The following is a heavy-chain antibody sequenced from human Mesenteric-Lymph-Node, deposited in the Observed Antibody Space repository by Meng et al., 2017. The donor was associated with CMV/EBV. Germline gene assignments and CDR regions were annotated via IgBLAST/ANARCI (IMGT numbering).Heavy chain of an antibody. D-gene: IGHD1-26*01. Sequence: GGSLKISCAAPGFTFSSYGMHWVRQAPGKGLEWVAFIRYDGSNKYYADSVKGRFTISRDNSKNTLYLQMNSLRAEDTAVYYCAKTHSGSYYVRAEYFQHWGQGTLVTVSS. CDR3: AKTHSGSYYVRAEYFQH. V-gene: IGHV3-30*02. CDR2: IRYDGSNK. J-gene: IGHJ1*01. CDR1: GFTFSSYG.